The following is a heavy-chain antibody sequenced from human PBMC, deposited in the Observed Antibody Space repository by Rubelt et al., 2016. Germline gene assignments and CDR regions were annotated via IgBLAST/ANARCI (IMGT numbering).Heavy chain of an antibody. V-gene: IGHV1-69*06. D-gene: IGHD3-22*01. CDR3: ARDLVGVVITTHDAFDI. CDR1: GGTFSSYA. J-gene: IGHJ3*02. Sequence: QVQLVQSGAEVKKPGSSVKVSCKASGGTFSSYAISWVRQAPGQGLEWMGGIIPIFGSVNYAQKFQGRVTITADKSPSTAYTELSSLRSEDTAVYYCARDLVGVVITTHDAFDIWGQGTMVTVSS. CDR2: IIPIFGSV.